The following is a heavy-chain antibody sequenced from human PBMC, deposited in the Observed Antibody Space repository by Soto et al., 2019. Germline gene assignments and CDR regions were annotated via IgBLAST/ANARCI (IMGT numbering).Heavy chain of an antibody. J-gene: IGHJ5*02. D-gene: IGHD6-13*01. V-gene: IGHV2-26*01. CDR3: ARIGGHRIAAAGTHWFDP. CDR1: GFSLSNARMG. Sequence: QVTLKESGPVLVKPTETLTLTCTVSGFSLSNARMGVSWIRQPPGKALEWLAHIFSNDEKSYSTSLKSRLTIAKDTSKSQVVLTMTNMDPVDTATYYCARIGGHRIAAAGTHWFDPWGQGTLVTVSS. CDR2: IFSNDEK.